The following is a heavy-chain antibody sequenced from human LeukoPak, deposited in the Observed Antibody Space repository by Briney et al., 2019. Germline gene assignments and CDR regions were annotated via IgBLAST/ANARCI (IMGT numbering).Heavy chain of an antibody. Sequence: PSETLSLTCAVYGGSFSGYYWSWIRQPPGKGLEWIGEIDHSGSTNYNPSLKSRVTISVDTSKNQFSLKLSSVTAADTAVYYCAREMATIGGWFDPWGQGTLVTVSS. CDR2: IDHSGST. J-gene: IGHJ5*02. V-gene: IGHV4-34*01. CDR3: AREMATIGGWFDP. CDR1: GGSFSGYY. D-gene: IGHD5-24*01.